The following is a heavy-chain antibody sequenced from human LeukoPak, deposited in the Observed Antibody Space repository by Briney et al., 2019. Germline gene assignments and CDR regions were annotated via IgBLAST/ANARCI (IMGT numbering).Heavy chain of an antibody. J-gene: IGHJ4*02. D-gene: IGHD3-16*01. Sequence: GGSLRLSCAASGFTVSSNYMSWVRQAPGKGLEWVSVIYSGGSTYYADSVKGRFTISRDNSKNTLYLQMNSLRAEDTAVYYCARPSRGGPEDYWGQGTLVTVSS. V-gene: IGHV3-53*01. CDR1: GFTVSSNY. CDR2: IYSGGST. CDR3: ARPSRGGPEDY.